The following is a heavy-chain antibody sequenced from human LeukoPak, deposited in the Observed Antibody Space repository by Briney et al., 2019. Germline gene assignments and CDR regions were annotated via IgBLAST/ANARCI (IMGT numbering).Heavy chain of an antibody. J-gene: IGHJ3*02. CDR2: TYYRSKWYN. Sequence: SQTLSLTCAISGDSVTSNSAGWNWIRQSPSRGLEWLGRTYYRSKWYNEYAVSVKSRITINPDTSKNQFSLQLNSVTPEDAAVYYCAGTNSGNLEIWGQGTMVTVSS. D-gene: IGHD1-26*01. V-gene: IGHV6-1*01. CDR1: GDSVTSNSAG. CDR3: AGTNSGNLEI.